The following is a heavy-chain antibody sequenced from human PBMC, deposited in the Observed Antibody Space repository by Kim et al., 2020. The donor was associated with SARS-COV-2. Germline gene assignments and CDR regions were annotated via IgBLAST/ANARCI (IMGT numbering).Heavy chain of an antibody. J-gene: IGHJ3*02. CDR1: GFTFSSYA. CDR3: AKDPVYYYDSSGYYYTTPIHKGNAFDI. Sequence: GGSLRLSCAASGFTFSSYAMSWVRQAPGKGLEWVSAISGSGGSTYYADSVKGRFTISRDNSKNTLYLQMNSLRAEDTAVYYCAKDPVYYYDSSGYYYTTPIHKGNAFDIWGQGTMVTVSS. V-gene: IGHV3-23*01. CDR2: ISGSGGST. D-gene: IGHD3-22*01.